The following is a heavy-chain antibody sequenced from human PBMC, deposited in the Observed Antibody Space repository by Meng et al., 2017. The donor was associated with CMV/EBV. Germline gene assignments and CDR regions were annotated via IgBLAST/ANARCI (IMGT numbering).Heavy chain of an antibody. CDR2: INHSGST. Sequence: GSLRLSCAVYGGSFSGYYWSWIRQPPGKGLEWIGEINHSGSTNYNPSLKSRVTISVDTSKNQFSLKLSSVTAADTAVYYCARVVVAPAAKAPAATYGMDVWGQGTTVTVSS. J-gene: IGHJ6*02. CDR3: ARVVVAPAAKAPAATYGMDV. D-gene: IGHD2-2*01. CDR1: GGSFSGYY. V-gene: IGHV4-34*01.